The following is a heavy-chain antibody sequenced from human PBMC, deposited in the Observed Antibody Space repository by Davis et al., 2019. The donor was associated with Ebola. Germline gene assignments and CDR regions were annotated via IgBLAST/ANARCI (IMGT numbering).Heavy chain of an antibody. D-gene: IGHD5-24*01. J-gene: IGHJ4*02. V-gene: IGHV3-74*01. CDR2: SNSEGTST. CDR1: GFTFSSYS. Sequence: HTGGSLRLSCAASGFTFSSYSMNWVRQPPGKGLVWVSGSNSEGTSTSYADSVKGRFAISRDNAKNTMYLQMNSLRAEDTAVYYCARGDGYGFLDWGQGTLVTVSS. CDR3: ARGDGYGFLD.